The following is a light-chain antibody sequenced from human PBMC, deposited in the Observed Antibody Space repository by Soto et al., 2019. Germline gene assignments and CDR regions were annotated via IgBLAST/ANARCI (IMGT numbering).Light chain of an antibody. J-gene: IGLJ1*01. Sequence: QSALTQPRSVSGSPGQSVSISCTGTSSDVGRYSYISWYQQHPGKAPKLMIYDVSERPSGVPDRFSGSKSGNTASLTISGLQAEDEDDYYCCSYAGTYTGVFGTGTRSPS. V-gene: IGLV2-11*01. CDR1: SSDVGRYSY. CDR3: CSYAGTYTGV. CDR2: DVS.